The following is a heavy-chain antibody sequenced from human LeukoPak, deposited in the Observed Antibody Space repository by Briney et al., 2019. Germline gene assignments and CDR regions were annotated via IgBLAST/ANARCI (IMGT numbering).Heavy chain of an antibody. CDR1: GGSISSGDYY. D-gene: IGHD3-9*01. Sequence: SETLSLTCTVSGGSISSGDYYWSWIRQPPGKGLEWIGYIYYSGSTYYNPSLKSRVTISVDTSKNQFSLKLSSATAADTAVYYCARDKGYDILTGYYFDPWGQGTLVTVSS. J-gene: IGHJ5*02. V-gene: IGHV4-30-4*01. CDR3: ARDKGYDILTGYYFDP. CDR2: IYYSGST.